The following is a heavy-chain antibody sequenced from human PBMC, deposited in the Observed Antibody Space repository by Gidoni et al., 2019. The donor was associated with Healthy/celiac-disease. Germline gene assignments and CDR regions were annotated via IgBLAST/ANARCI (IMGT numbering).Heavy chain of an antibody. V-gene: IGHV3-23*01. CDR3: ATYYDILTGSTYYFDY. CDR1: GFTFSSYA. Sequence: EVQLLESGGGLVQPGGSLRLSCAASGFTFSSYAMIWVRQAPGKGLEWVSAISGSGGSTYYADSVKGRFTISRDNSKNTLYLQMNSLRAEDTAVYYCATYYDILTGSTYYFDYWGQGTLVTVSS. J-gene: IGHJ4*02. CDR2: ISGSGGST. D-gene: IGHD3-9*01.